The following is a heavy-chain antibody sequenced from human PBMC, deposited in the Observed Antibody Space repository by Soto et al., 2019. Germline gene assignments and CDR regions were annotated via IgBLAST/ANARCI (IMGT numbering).Heavy chain of an antibody. CDR2: RTCLGTT. CDR1: NDSIRSGTYY. CDR3: ARGRSDSGCYVEHF. D-gene: IGHD6-19*01. V-gene: IGHV4-39*01. Sequence: SETLSLTCTVSNDSIRSGTYYWAWIRQPTGRELVWMGSRTCLGTTDDNPSLKSRVTIAKDSSNNQFSLKLTSVTAADTAVYYCARGRSDSGCYVEHFWGRGTLVTVSS. J-gene: IGHJ4*02.